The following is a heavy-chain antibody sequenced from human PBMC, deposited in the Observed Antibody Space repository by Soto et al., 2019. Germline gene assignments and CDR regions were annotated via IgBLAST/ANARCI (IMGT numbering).Heavy chain of an antibody. V-gene: IGHV3-53*04. CDR1: GFTVSSNY. J-gene: IGHJ4*02. CDR3: ARENSKHGDHSFDY. Sequence: EVQLVESGGGLVQPGGSLRLSCAASGFTVSSNYMSWVRQAPGKGLEWVSVIYSGGSTYYADSVKGRFTISRHNSKNTLYLQMNSLRAEDTAVYYCARENSKHGDHSFDYWGQGTLVTVSS. CDR2: IYSGGST. D-gene: IGHD4-17*01.